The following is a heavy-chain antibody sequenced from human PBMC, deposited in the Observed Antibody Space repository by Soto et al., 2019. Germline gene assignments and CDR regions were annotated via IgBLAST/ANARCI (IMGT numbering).Heavy chain of an antibody. CDR3: AKDWEYDILTGYFGD. J-gene: IGHJ4*02. Sequence: QVQLVESGGGVVQPGRSLRLSCAASGFTFSSYGMHWVRQAPGKGLEWVAVISYDGSNKYYADSVKGRFTISRDNSKNTLYLQMNSLRAEDTAVYYCAKDWEYDILTGYFGDWGQGTLVTVSS. V-gene: IGHV3-30*18. CDR2: ISYDGSNK. D-gene: IGHD3-9*01. CDR1: GFTFSSYG.